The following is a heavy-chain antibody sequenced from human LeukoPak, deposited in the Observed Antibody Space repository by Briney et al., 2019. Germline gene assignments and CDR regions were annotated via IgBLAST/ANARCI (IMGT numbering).Heavy chain of an antibody. J-gene: IGHJ4*02. CDR3: ARALHRSSGYYS. Sequence: PSETLFLTCTLSVGSISSFYWSRIRQPPGKGLEWLEYIYYSWSTNYTPSLKSRVTISVDTSKNQLSLKLSSVTAADTAVYYCARALHRSSGYYSRGEGTLVSVSS. CDR1: VGSISSFY. V-gene: IGHV4-59*01. CDR2: IYYSWST. D-gene: IGHD3-22*01.